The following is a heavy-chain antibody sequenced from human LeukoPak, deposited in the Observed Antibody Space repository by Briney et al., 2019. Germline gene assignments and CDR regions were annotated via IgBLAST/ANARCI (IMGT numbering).Heavy chain of an antibody. J-gene: IGHJ3*02. CDR2: ISGSGGST. V-gene: IGHV3-23*01. CDR1: GFTFSSYA. Sequence: GGSLRLSCAASGFTFSSYAMSWVRQAPGKGLEWVSAISGSGGSTYYADSVKGRFTISRDNAKNSLYLQMNSLRAEDTAVYYCARDGKQWLSEIDAFDIWGQGTMVTVSS. D-gene: IGHD6-19*01. CDR3: ARDGKQWLSEIDAFDI.